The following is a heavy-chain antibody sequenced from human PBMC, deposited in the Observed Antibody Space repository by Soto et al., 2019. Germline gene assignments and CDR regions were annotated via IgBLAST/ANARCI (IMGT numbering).Heavy chain of an antibody. J-gene: IGHJ6*02. D-gene: IGHD3-22*01. Sequence: SETLSLTWTVSGGSISRYYWSWIREPPGKGLEWMGYIYYSGSTNYNPSLKSRVTISVDTPKNQFSLKLSSVTAADTAVYYCARGHKRGDSSGYGSLAFYYYYGMDVWGQGTTVTVSS. CDR1: GGSISRYY. CDR3: ARGHKRGDSSGYGSLAFYYYYGMDV. CDR2: IYYSGST. V-gene: IGHV4-59*01.